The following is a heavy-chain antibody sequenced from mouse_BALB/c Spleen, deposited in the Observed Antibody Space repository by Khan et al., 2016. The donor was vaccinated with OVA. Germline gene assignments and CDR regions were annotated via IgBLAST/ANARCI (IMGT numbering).Heavy chain of an antibody. V-gene: IGHV1S81*02. Sequence: QVQLQQPGAELVKAGASVKMSCKASGYTFTSYWMHWVKQRLGQGLEWFAETNPTNGRTYYNEQFKSKATLTVDKSSSTAYMLLSGPTFEDAAVDYCARIKKMVATGFDYWGQGTTVTVSS. CDR2: TNPTNGRT. J-gene: IGHJ2*01. D-gene: IGHD1-1*02. CDR3: ARIKKMVATGFDY. CDR1: GYTFTSYW.